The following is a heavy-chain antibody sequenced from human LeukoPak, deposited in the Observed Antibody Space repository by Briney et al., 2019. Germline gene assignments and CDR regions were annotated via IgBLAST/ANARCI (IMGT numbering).Heavy chain of an antibody. CDR2: IKQDGSEK. CDR1: GFTFSSYW. CDR3: ANSYYPFDY. V-gene: IGHV3-7*03. D-gene: IGHD3-10*01. J-gene: IGHJ4*02. Sequence: GGSLRLSCAASGFTFSSYWMSWVCQAPGKGLEWVANIKQDGSEKYYVDSVKGRFTISRDNSKNTLYLQMNSLRAEDTAVYYCANSYYPFDYWGQGTLVTVSS.